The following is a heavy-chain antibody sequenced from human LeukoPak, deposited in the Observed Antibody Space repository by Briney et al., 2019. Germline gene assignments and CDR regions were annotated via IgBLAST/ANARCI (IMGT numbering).Heavy chain of an antibody. D-gene: IGHD6-13*01. Sequence: SQTLSLTCTVSGGSISSGGHYWSWIRQHPGKGLEWIGYIYYSGSTYYNPSLKSRVTISVDTSKNQFSLKLSSVTAADTAVYYCARGSYSSSWFNYYYYMDVWGKGTTVTVSS. CDR2: IYYSGST. V-gene: IGHV4-31*03. J-gene: IGHJ6*03. CDR1: GGSISSGGHY. CDR3: ARGSYSSSWFNYYYYMDV.